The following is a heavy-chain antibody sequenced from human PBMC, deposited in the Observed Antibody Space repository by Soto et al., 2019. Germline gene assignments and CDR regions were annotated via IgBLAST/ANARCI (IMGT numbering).Heavy chain of an antibody. J-gene: IGHJ3*02. CDR1: GYSFTNYA. CDR3: ARDYRSSLDI. V-gene: IGHV1-3*01. Sequence: QVQLVQSGAEVKKPGASVKVSCKASGYSFTNYAMHWVRQAPGQRLEWMGWINAGNGNTKYSQKFQGRVTVTTDTSASADYMELSSLRSEDTAVYYCARDYRSSLDIWGQGTLVTVSS. CDR2: INAGNGNT. D-gene: IGHD1-26*01.